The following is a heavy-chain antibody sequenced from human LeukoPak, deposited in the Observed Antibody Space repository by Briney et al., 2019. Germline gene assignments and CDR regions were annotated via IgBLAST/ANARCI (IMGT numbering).Heavy chain of an antibody. CDR2: ISGSGDNT. CDR1: GFTFSSYG. CDR3: AKDPFSGFDY. D-gene: IGHD1-26*01. V-gene: IGHV3-23*01. J-gene: IGHJ4*02. Sequence: GGSLRLSCAASGFTFSSYGMHWVRQAPGKGLEWVSGISGSGDNTYYADSVKGRFTISRDNSKYILYLEMNSLRAEDTAVYYCAKDPFSGFDYWGQGTLVTVPS.